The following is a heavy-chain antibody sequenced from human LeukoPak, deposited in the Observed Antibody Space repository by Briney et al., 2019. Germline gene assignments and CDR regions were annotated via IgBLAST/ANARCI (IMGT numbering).Heavy chain of an antibody. CDR2: INYSGSI. J-gene: IGHJ3*02. Sequence: SETLPPTCTVACVSISCYFWCCIRPPPGRGQGGIWYINYSGSINYNPSLKSRVTISVDTSKNQSSLKLSSVTAADTAVYYCAKARGAFDIWGQGTMVTVSS. CDR1: CVSISCYF. V-gene: IGHV4-59*13. CDR3: AKARGAFDI.